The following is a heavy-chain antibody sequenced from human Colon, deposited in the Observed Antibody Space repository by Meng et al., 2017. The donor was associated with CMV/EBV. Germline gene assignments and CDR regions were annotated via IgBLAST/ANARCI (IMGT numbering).Heavy chain of an antibody. D-gene: IGHD6-19*01. V-gene: IGHV3-23*03. J-gene: IGHJ4*02. CDR3: AIAVAASPGY. CDR1: GLNFSSYA. CDR2: IYSGGSST. Sequence: LYCAASGLNFSSYAMSWVRQAPGKGLEWVSVIYSGGSSTYYADSVKGRFTISRDNSKNTLYLQMNSLRAEDTAVYYCAIAVAASPGYWGQGTLVTVSS.